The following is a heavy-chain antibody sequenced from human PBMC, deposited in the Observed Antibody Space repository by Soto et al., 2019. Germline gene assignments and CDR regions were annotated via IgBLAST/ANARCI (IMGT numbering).Heavy chain of an antibody. D-gene: IGHD1-1*01. CDR3: VRDWNNWHDLAD. Sequence: GGSLRLSGAAPKFTFINYSMSWVSQAPGKGLEWVANIKRDGSKTHYADSVKGRFTISRDNAKNSLYLQMNSLRVEDTAVYYYVRDWNNWHDLADWGKGALFTVAS. J-gene: IGHJ4*02. CDR2: IKRDGSKT. V-gene: IGHV3-7*01. CDR1: KFTFINYS.